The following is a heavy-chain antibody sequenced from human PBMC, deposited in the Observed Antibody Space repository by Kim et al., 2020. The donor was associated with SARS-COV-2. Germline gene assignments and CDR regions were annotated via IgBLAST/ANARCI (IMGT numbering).Heavy chain of an antibody. D-gene: IGHD6-13*01. J-gene: IGHJ4*02. CDR1: GGSISSSSYY. Sequence: SETLSLTCTVSGGSISSSSYYWGWIRQPPGKGLEWIGSIYYSGSTYYNPSLKSRVTISVDTSKNQFSLKLSSVTAADTAVYYCARLPISSSWSPLGFDYWGQGTLVTVSS. CDR3: ARLPISSSWSPLGFDY. CDR2: IYYSGST. V-gene: IGHV4-39*01.